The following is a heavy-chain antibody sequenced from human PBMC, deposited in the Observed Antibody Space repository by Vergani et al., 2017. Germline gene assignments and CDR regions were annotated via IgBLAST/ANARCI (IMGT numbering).Heavy chain of an antibody. CDR1: GGSMTSDIYY. CDR3: ARERRDGYNPFDT. D-gene: IGHD5-24*01. Sequence: QLQESGPGLVKPSQTLSLTCTVSGGSMTSDIYYWSWIRQSAEKGLEWIGRFQGSGNSTYNPSLKSRVTISLDTSKNQFSLKLSSVTAADTALYYCARERRDGYNPFDTWGQGTLVTVSS. J-gene: IGHJ4*02. V-gene: IGHV4-61*02. CDR2: FQGSGNS.